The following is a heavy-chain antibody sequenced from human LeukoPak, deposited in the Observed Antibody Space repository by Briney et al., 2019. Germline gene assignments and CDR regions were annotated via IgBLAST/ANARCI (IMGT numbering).Heavy chain of an antibody. CDR2: ISSSGSTI. Sequence: GGSLRLSCAASGFTFSSYEMNWVRQAPGKGLEWLSYISSSGSTIYYADSVKGRFTISRDNAKNSLYLQMNSLRAEDTAVYYCARDRIEDYVWGSYRRSLFDYWGQGTLVTVSS. CDR3: ARDRIEDYVWGSYRRSLFDY. CDR1: GFTFSSYE. D-gene: IGHD3-16*02. J-gene: IGHJ4*02. V-gene: IGHV3-48*03.